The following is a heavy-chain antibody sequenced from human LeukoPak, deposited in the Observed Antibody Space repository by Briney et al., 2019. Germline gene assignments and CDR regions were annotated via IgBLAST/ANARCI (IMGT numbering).Heavy chain of an antibody. Sequence: SETLSLTCAVYGGSFSGYYWSWIRQPPGKGLEWIGEINHSGSTYYNPSLKSRVTISVDTSKNQFSLKLSSVTAADTAVYYCARGPRYSPFDYWGQGTLVTVSS. CDR2: INHSGST. CDR1: GGSFSGYY. J-gene: IGHJ4*02. V-gene: IGHV4-34*01. CDR3: ARGPRYSPFDY. D-gene: IGHD2-15*01.